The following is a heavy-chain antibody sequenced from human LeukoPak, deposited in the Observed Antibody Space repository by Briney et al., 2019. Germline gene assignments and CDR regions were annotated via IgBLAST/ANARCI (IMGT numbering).Heavy chain of an antibody. V-gene: IGHV3-30*18. CDR2: ISYDGSHK. J-gene: IGHJ4*02. Sequence: GGSLRLSCAASGFTFNNYGIHWVRQAPRKGLEWVSVISYDGSHKYYADSVKGRFTISRDNSKNSLYLQMNSLRAEDTAVYYCAKDVQRGSAPTDYWGQGTLVTVSS. D-gene: IGHD1-26*01. CDR1: GFTFNNYG. CDR3: AKDVQRGSAPTDY.